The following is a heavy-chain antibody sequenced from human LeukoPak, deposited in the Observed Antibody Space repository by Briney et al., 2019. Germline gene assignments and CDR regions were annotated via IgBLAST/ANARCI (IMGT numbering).Heavy chain of an antibody. CDR3: ARHSTVVGMGWFDP. CDR1: GGSFSGHY. CDR2: INHGGST. D-gene: IGHD2-21*01. V-gene: IGHV4-34*01. J-gene: IGHJ5*02. Sequence: SETLSLTCAVSGGSFSGHYWNWIRQPPGKGLEWIGEINHGGSTNYNPSLKSRVTISVDTSKNQFPLKLSSVTAADTAVYHCARHSTVVGMGWFDPWGQGTLVTVSS.